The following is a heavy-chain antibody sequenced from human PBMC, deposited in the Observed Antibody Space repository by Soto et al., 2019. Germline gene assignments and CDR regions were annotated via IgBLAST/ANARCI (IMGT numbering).Heavy chain of an antibody. CDR2: IYYSGST. D-gene: IGHD6-6*01. CDR1: GGSISSSSYY. V-gene: IGHV4-39*01. J-gene: IGHJ4*02. CDR3: GGGALSSSAAGFDY. Sequence: QLQLQESGPGLVKPSETLSLTCTVSGGSISSSSYYWGWIRQPPGKGLEWIGSIYYSGSTYYNPSLQSRVPISVDTSKNQFSLKLSSVTAADTAVYYCGGGALSSSAAGFDYWGQGTLVTVSS.